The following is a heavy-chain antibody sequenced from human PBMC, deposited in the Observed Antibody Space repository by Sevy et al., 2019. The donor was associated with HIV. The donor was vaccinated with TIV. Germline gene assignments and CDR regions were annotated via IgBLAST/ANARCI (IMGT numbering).Heavy chain of an antibody. D-gene: IGHD5-12*01. CDR2: VYSSGQT. Sequence: SETLSLTCTVSGGSISRFYWSWIRQPAGKGLEWIGRVYSSGQTKYHPSLKSRVTMSVDTSKNQFSLKLNSVTAADTAVYYCAREADGYNYGAEYWGQGTLVTVSS. J-gene: IGHJ4*02. CDR1: GGSISRFY. CDR3: AREADGYNYGAEY. V-gene: IGHV4-4*07.